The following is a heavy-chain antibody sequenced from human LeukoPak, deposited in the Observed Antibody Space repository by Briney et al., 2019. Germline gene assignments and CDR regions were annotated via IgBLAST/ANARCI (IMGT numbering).Heavy chain of an antibody. J-gene: IGHJ4*02. V-gene: IGHV1-2*02. CDR3: AIYHTIFGVVITSYFDY. Sequence: ASVKVSCKASGYTFTGYYMHWVRQAPGQGLEWMGWINPNSGGTNYAQKFQGRVTMTRDTSISTAYMELSRLRSDDTAVYYCAIYHTIFGVVITSYFDYWGQGPLVTVSS. D-gene: IGHD3-3*01. CDR2: INPNSGGT. CDR1: GYTFTGYY.